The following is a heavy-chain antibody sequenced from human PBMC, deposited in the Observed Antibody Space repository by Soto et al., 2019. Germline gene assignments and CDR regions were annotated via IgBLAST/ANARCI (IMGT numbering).Heavy chain of an antibody. CDR3: ARDSSRILPKIRPRAKGPFDI. CDR2: INPNSGET. V-gene: IGHV1-2*02. D-gene: IGHD2-15*01. CDR1: GYTFTDFF. Sequence: GASVKVSCKTSGYTFTDFFIHCVRQAPGQGLEWLGWINPNSGETHYAQKLQGSVMMTTDTSVTTAYLEVSSLRFDDTALYYCARDSSRILPKIRPRAKGPFDIWGQGTMVTVS. J-gene: IGHJ3*02.